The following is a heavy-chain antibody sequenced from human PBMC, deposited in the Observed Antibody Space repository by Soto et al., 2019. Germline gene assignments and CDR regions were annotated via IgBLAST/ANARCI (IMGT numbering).Heavy chain of an antibody. J-gene: IGHJ5*02. V-gene: IGHV1-69*13. CDR1: GDTFSSYA. CDR2: IIPIFGTA. Sequence: ASVKVSCKASGDTFSSYAISWVRQAPGQGLEWMGGIIPIFGTANYAQKFQGRVTITADESTSTAYMELSSLRSEDTAVYYCARDPLYCSSTSCYIWFDPWGQGTLVTVSS. CDR3: ARDPLYCSSTSCYIWFDP. D-gene: IGHD2-2*02.